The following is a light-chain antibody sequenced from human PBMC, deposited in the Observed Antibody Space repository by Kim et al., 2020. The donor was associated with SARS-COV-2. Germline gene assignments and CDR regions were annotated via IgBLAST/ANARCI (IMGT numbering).Light chain of an antibody. CDR1: QDFSGY. CDR2: AAS. V-gene: IGKV1-16*01. J-gene: IGKJ1*01. CDR3: QQSKFYQWT. Sequence: DIQMTQSPSSLSASVGDRVTITCRASQDFSGYLAWFQQKPGKAPKSLIYAASRLQSGVPSRFSGSGSGTEFTLTISNLQPEDFATYYCQQSKFYQWTFGQGTKVDIK.